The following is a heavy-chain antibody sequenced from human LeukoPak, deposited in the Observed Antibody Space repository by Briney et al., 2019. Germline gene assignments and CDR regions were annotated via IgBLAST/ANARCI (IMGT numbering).Heavy chain of an antibody. Sequence: GGSLRLSCAASGFTVSSNYMSWVRQAPGKGLEWVSVIYSGGSTYYADSVKGRFTISRDNSKNTLYLQMHSLRAEDTAVYYCARGLIVGPRIRSDAFDIWGQGTMVTVSS. CDR3: ARGLIVGPRIRSDAFDI. CDR1: GFTVSSNY. V-gene: IGHV3-66*01. CDR2: IYSGGST. J-gene: IGHJ3*02. D-gene: IGHD1-26*01.